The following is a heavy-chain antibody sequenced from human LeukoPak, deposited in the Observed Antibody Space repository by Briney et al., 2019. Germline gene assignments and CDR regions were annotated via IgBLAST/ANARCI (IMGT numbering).Heavy chain of an antibody. Sequence: GGSLRLSCAASGFTFDDYAMHWVRQAPGKGLEWVSGISWNSGSIGYADSVKGRFTISRDNAKNSLYLQMNSLRAEDTAVYYCARDPPHDAFDIWGQGTMVTVSS. V-gene: IGHV3-9*01. CDR2: ISWNSGSI. J-gene: IGHJ3*02. CDR3: ARDPPHDAFDI. CDR1: GFTFDDYA.